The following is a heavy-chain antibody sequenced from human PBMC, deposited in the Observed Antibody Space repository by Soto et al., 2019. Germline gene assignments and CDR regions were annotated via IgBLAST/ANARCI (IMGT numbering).Heavy chain of an antibody. J-gene: IGHJ4*02. Sequence: QVQLVESGGGVVQPGRSLRLSCAASGFTFSTYAMHWVRQAPGKGLEWVAVISYDGSNKYSADSVKGRFTISRDNSKNTLYLQMNSLRPADTAVYYCARVTPFLEWLIDYWGQGTLVTVSS. CDR1: GFTFSTYA. CDR3: ARVTPFLEWLIDY. V-gene: IGHV3-30-3*01. D-gene: IGHD3-3*02. CDR2: ISYDGSNK.